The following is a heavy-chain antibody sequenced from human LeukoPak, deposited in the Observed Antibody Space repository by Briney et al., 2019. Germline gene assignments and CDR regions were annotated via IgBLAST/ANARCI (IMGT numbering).Heavy chain of an antibody. CDR3: ARDSFDWLLSDFDY. CDR2: IYYSGST. Sequence: PSETLSLTCTVSGGSISSYYWSWIRQPPGKGLEWIGYIYYSGSTNYNPSLKSRVTISVDTSKNQFSLKLSSVTAADTAVYYCARDSFDWLLSDFDYWGQGTLVTVSS. J-gene: IGHJ4*02. V-gene: IGHV4-59*01. D-gene: IGHD3-9*01. CDR1: GGSISSYY.